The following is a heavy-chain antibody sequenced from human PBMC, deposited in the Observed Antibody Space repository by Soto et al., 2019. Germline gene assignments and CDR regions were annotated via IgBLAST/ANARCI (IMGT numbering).Heavy chain of an antibody. CDR2: ISHRGTP. CDR3: ARHIAVAGTRGFDY. V-gene: IGHV4-4*02. J-gene: IGHJ4*02. Sequence: QVQLQESGPGLVETSETLSLTCAVSGGSISATYWWSWVRQPPGKGLEWIGEISHRGTPHYNPSLWRRVTMSTDTSRNQISLTLMSVTAADSSSYYCARHIAVAGTRGFDYFVQGTRYTVSS. CDR1: GGSISATYW. D-gene: IGHD6-19*01.